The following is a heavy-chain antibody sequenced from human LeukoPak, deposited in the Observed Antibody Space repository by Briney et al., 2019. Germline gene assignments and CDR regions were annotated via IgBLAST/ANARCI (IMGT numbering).Heavy chain of an antibody. CDR2: ISGSDGST. CDR1: GFTFSTYA. J-gene: IGHJ4*02. D-gene: IGHD3-10*01. CDR3: AKGESHPKYYFDY. Sequence: PGGSLRLSCAASGFTFSTYAMRWVRQAPGKGLEWVSSISGSDGSTYYADSVKVRFTISRDNSKNTLYLQMNSLRAEDTAVYYCAKGESHPKYYFDYWGQGTLVTVSS. V-gene: IGHV3-23*01.